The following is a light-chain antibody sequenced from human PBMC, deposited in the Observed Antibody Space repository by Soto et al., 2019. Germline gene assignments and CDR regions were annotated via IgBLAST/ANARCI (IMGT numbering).Light chain of an antibody. CDR1: QSVSSSY. Sequence: EIVLTQSPGTLSLSPGERATLSCRASQSVSSSYLAWYQQKPGQAPRLLIYGASSRDTGIPDRFSGSGSGTDFPLTISRLEPEDFAVYYCQQYGSSPTFGQGTKLEIK. CDR3: QQYGSSPT. CDR2: GAS. J-gene: IGKJ2*01. V-gene: IGKV3-20*01.